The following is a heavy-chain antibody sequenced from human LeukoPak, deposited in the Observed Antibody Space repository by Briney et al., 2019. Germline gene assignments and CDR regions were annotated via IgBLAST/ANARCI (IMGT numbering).Heavy chain of an antibody. CDR1: GFTFSSYS. CDR2: ISSSSSYI. J-gene: IGHJ4*02. Sequence: GGSLRLSCADSGFTFSSYSMNWVRQAPGKGLEWVSSISSSSSYIYYADSVKGRFTISRDNAKNSLYLQMNSLRAEDTAVYYCARVNSSGSDCDYWGQGTLVTVSS. CDR3: ARVNSSGSDCDY. V-gene: IGHV3-21*01. D-gene: IGHD6-19*01.